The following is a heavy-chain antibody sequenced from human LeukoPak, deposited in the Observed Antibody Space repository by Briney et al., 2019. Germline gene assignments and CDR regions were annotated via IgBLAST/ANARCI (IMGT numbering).Heavy chain of an antibody. V-gene: IGHV1-46*01. CDR2: INPNGINT. D-gene: IGHD3-10*01. J-gene: IGHJ5*02. CDR1: GYTFIAYY. Sequence: GASVKVSCKASGYTFIAYYMHWVRQAPGQGLEWMGIINPNGINTRYAQKFQGRVTMTRDMSTSTVYMELRSLRSEDTAVYYCARGSHIRTHDRDNWFDPWGQGTLVTVSS. CDR3: ARGSHIRTHDRDNWFDP.